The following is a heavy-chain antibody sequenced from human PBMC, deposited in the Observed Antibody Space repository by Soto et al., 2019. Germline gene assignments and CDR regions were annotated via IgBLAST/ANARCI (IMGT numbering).Heavy chain of an antibody. Sequence: GGSLRLSCAASEFTFSIYSMNWVRQAPGKGLEWVSYISSSSTTIYYADSVEGRFTISRDNAKNSLYLQMNSLRAEDTAVYYCARDFSGYYFDYWGQGPLVTVSS. J-gene: IGHJ4*02. D-gene: IGHD5-12*01. CDR1: EFTFSIYS. CDR3: ARDFSGYYFDY. V-gene: IGHV3-48*01. CDR2: ISSSSTTI.